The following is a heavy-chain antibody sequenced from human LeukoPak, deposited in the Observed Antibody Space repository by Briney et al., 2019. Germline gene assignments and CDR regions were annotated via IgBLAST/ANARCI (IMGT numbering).Heavy chain of an antibody. Sequence: GGSLRLSCAASGFTFSSYAMSWVRQAPGKGLEWVSAISGSGGSIYYADSVKGRFTISRDNSKNTLYLQMNSLRAEDTAVYYCAKEGRKQITMIVVVITELDYWGQGTLVTVSS. CDR3: AKEGRKQITMIVVVITELDY. CDR2: ISGSGGSI. D-gene: IGHD3-22*01. J-gene: IGHJ4*02. CDR1: GFTFSSYA. V-gene: IGHV3-23*01.